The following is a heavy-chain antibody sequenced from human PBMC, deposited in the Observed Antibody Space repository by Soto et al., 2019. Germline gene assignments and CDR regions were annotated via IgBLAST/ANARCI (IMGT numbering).Heavy chain of an antibody. CDR3: ARDRYLDSYAFDY. CDR1: GFTFSSYA. D-gene: IGHD3-9*01. CDR2: ISYDGSDK. Sequence: QVQLVESGGGVVQPGRSLRLSCAASGFTFSSYAMHWVRQAPGKELEWVAVISYDGSDKYYADSVKGRFTISRDENENTLYLQMNSLRAEDTAVYYCARDRYLDSYAFDYWGQGTLVTVSS. J-gene: IGHJ4*02. V-gene: IGHV3-30-3*01.